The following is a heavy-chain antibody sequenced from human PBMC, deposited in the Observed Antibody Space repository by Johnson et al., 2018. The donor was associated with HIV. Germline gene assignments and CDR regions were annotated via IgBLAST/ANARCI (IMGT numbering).Heavy chain of an antibody. CDR2: ISYDGSNK. CDR3: AREGGGVITFGGVIVPPGAFDI. J-gene: IGHJ3*02. Sequence: QVQLVESGEGVVQPGGSLRLSCAASGFTFSSYGMHWVRQAPGKGLAWVAVISYDGSNKYYADSVKGRFTISRDNSKNTLYLQMNSLRAEDTAIYYCAREGGGVITFGGVIVPPGAFDIWGQGTMVTVSS. CDR1: GFTFSSYG. V-gene: IGHV3-30*19. D-gene: IGHD3-16*02.